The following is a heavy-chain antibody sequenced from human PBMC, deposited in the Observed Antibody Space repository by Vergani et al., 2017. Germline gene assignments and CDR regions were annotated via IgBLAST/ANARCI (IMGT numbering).Heavy chain of an antibody. CDR1: GFTFNEYW. CDR2: MNGDGDTI. V-gene: IGHV3-74*01. Sequence: EVELVESGGGLVQPGGSLRLSCAASGFTFNEYWMHWARQVPGKGLVWVSGMNGDGDTISYADSVKGRFTISRDNAKNTLFLQMNSLRTEDTAFYYCAKDGVRQGYSTSWYNWFDPWGQGTLVTVSS. CDR3: AKDGVRQGYSTSWYNWFDP. D-gene: IGHD2-2*01. J-gene: IGHJ5*02.